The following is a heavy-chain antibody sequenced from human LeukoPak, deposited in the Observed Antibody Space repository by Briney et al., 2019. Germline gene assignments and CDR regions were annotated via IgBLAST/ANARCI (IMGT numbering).Heavy chain of an antibody. D-gene: IGHD3-3*01. CDR2: ISAYNGDT. V-gene: IGHV1-18*01. Sequence: GASVKVSCKASGYTFNSHGISWVRQAPGQGLEWMGWISAYNGDTNYAQKLQGRVTMTTDRSTSTAYLELRSLRSDDTAVYYCARGDYDFWSGYREGRALDIWGQGTMVTVSS. J-gene: IGHJ3*02. CDR3: ARGDYDFWSGYREGRALDI. CDR1: GYTFNSHG.